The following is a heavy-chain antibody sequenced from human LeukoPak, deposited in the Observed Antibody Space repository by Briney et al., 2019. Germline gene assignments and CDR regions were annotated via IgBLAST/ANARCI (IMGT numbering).Heavy chain of an antibody. CDR1: GFTVSSSY. V-gene: IGHV3-66*02. J-gene: IGHJ4*02. CDR3: ARCLRLGFGELFDY. Sequence: GGSLRLSCAASGFTVSSSYMSWVRHAPGKGLECVSVIYSGGSTYYADSVKGRFTISRDNSKNTLYLQMNSLRAEDTAVYYCARCLRLGFGELFDYWGQGTLVTVSP. CDR2: IYSGGST. D-gene: IGHD3-10*01.